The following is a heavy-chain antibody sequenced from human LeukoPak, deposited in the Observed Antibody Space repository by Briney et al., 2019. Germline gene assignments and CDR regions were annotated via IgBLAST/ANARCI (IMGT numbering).Heavy chain of an antibody. J-gene: IGHJ4*02. CDR1: GFTFSSYG. CDR2: ISYDGSNK. CDR3: AKDPSLVGGSGYFDY. Sequence: GGSLRLSCAASGFTFSSYGMHWVRQAPGKGLEWVAVISYDGSNKYYADSVKGRFTISRDNSKNTLYLQMNSRRAEDTAVYYCAKDPSLVGGSGYFDYWGQGTLVTVSS. D-gene: IGHD3-22*01. V-gene: IGHV3-30*18.